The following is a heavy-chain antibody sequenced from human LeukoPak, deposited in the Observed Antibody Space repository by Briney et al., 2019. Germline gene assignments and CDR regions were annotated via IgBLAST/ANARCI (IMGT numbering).Heavy chain of an antibody. V-gene: IGHV3-23*01. CDR1: GFTFSSYA. J-gene: IGHJ5*02. D-gene: IGHD2-15*01. Sequence: GGSLRLSCAASGFTFSSYAMSWVRQAPGKGLEWVSAISGSGGSTYYADSVKGRFTISRDNSKNTLYLQMNSLRAEDTTVYYCAVVVAATGGVGWFDPWGQGTLVTVSS. CDR2: ISGSGGST. CDR3: AVVVAATGGVGWFDP.